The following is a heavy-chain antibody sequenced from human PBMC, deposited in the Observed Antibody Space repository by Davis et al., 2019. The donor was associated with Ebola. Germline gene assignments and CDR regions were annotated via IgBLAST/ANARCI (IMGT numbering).Heavy chain of an antibody. CDR3: AKDQSPYSYGVRSSFDY. Sequence: GESLKISCAASGFTFSSYGMHWVRQAPGKGLEWVAFIRYDGSNKYYADSVKGRFTISRDNSKNTLYLQMNSLRAEDTAVYYCAKDQSPYSYGVRSSFDYWGQGTLVTVSS. J-gene: IGHJ4*02. D-gene: IGHD5-18*01. CDR1: GFTFSSYG. V-gene: IGHV3-30*02. CDR2: IRYDGSNK.